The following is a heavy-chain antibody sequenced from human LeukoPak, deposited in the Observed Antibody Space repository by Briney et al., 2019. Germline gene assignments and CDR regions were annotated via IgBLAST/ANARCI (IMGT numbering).Heavy chain of an antibody. V-gene: IGHV1-8*01. J-gene: IGHJ4*02. Sequence: GASVKVSCKASGYTFTSYDINWVRQATGQGLEWMGWMNPNSGNTGYAQKFQGRVTMTRNTSISTAYMELSSLRSEDTAVYYCARDLPGIAAAGSTHDYWGQGTLVTVSS. CDR3: ARDLPGIAAAGSTHDY. CDR1: GYTFTSYD. D-gene: IGHD6-13*01. CDR2: MNPNSGNT.